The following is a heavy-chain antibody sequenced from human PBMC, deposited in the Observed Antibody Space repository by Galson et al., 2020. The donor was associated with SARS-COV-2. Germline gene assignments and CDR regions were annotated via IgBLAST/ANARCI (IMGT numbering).Heavy chain of an antibody. CDR1: GFTFSSYA. V-gene: IGHV3-23*01. Sequence: GGSLRLSCAASGFTFSSYAMSWVRQAPGKGLEWVSAISGSGGSTYYADSVKGRFTISRDNSKNTLYLQMNSLRAEDTAVYYCATPKGAMVRGVIIRWGQGTLVTVSS. D-gene: IGHD3-10*01. J-gene: IGHJ4*02. CDR2: ISGSGGST. CDR3: ATPKGAMVRGVIIR.